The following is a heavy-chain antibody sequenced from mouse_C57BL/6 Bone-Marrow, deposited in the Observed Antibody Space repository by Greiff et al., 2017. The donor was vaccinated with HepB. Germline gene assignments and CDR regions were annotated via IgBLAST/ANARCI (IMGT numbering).Heavy chain of an antibody. CDR2: ISSGGSYT. J-gene: IGHJ3*01. CDR3: ARNGGVRQPFAY. D-gene: IGHD2-14*01. V-gene: IGHV5-6*01. CDR1: GFTFSSYG. Sequence: EVQGVESGGDLVKPGGSLKLSCAASGFTFSSYGMSWVRQTPDKRLEWVATISSGGSYTYYPDSVKGRFTISRDNAKNTVYLQMSSLKSEDTAMYYCARNGGVRQPFAYWGQGTLVTVSA.